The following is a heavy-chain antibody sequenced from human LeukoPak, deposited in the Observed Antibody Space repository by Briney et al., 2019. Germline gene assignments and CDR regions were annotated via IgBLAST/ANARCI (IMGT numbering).Heavy chain of an antibody. Sequence: GGSPRLSCAASGFTVSSKYMSWVRQAPGKGLGWVSVIYSGGNTNYADSVKGRFSISRDNSKNTLYLQMNSLRAEDTAVYYCARDGPSGWGFDYWGQGTLVTVSS. J-gene: IGHJ4*02. CDR3: ARDGPSGWGFDY. D-gene: IGHD6-19*01. CDR1: GFTVSSKY. V-gene: IGHV3-66*01. CDR2: IYSGGNT.